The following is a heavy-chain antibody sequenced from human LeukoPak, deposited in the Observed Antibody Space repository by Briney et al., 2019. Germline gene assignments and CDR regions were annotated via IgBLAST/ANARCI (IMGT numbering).Heavy chain of an antibody. D-gene: IGHD2-15*01. V-gene: IGHV3-30*04. J-gene: IGHJ6*02. CDR2: ISYDGSNK. CDR1: GFTFSSYA. Sequence: PGGSLRLSCAASGFTFSSYAMHWVRQAPGKGLEWVAVISYDGSNKYYADSVKGRFTISRDNSKNTLYLQMNSLRAEDTAVYYRARVKRYCSGGSCYSYGMDVWGQGTTVTVSS. CDR3: ARVKRYCSGGSCYSYGMDV.